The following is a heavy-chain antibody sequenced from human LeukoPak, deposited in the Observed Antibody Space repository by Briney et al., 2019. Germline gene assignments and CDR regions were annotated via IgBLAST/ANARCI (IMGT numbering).Heavy chain of an antibody. CDR1: GGSITSNY. V-gene: IGHV4-59*01. J-gene: IGHJ5*02. CDR2: IYYTGST. D-gene: IGHD3-22*01. CDR3: ARGADYDTHSSYFDP. Sequence: SETLSLTCTVSGGSITSNYWSWIRQPPGKGLEYIGYIYYTGSTNYNPSLKSRVTISVDTSKNQFSLKMRFLTAADTVVYYCARGADYDTHSSYFDPWGQGTLVTVSS.